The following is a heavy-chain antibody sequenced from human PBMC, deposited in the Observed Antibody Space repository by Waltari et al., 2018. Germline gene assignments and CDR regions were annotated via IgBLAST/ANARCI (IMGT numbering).Heavy chain of an antibody. J-gene: IGHJ6*03. V-gene: IGHV3-30*18. CDR1: GFTFSSYG. CDR2: ISYDGSNK. CDR3: AKPLTDQQWLNYMDV. D-gene: IGHD6-19*01. Sequence: QVQLVESGGGVVQPGRSLRLSCAASGFTFSSYGMHWVRQAPGKGLEWVAVISYDGSNKYYADSVKGRFTISRDNSKNTLYLQMNSLRAEDTAVYYCAKPLTDQQWLNYMDVWGKGTTVTISS.